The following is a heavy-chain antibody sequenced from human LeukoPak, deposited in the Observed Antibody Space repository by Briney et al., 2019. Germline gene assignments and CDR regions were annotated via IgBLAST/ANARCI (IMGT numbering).Heavy chain of an antibody. CDR1: GFTFSSYS. D-gene: IGHD5-24*01. V-gene: IGHV3-21*01. J-gene: IGHJ5*02. CDR3: ARDPDGPEGWFDP. Sequence: GGSLRLSCAASGFTFSSYSMNWVRQAPGKGLEWVSSISSSNSYIYYADSVKGRFTISRDNAKNSLYLQMNSLRAEDTAVYYCARDPDGPEGWFDPWGQGTLVTVSS. CDR2: ISSSNSYI.